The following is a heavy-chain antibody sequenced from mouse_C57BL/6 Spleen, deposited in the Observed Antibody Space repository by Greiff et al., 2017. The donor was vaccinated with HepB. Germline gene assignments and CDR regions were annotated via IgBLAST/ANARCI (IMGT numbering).Heavy chain of an antibody. CDR2: ISYDGSN. CDR1: GYSITSGYY. V-gene: IGHV3-6*01. Sequence: VQLQQSGPGLVKPSQSLSLTCSVTGYSITSGYYWNWIRQFPGNKLEWMGYISYDGSNNYNPSLKNRISITRDTSKNQFFLKLNSVTTEDTATYYCAREALLRFGFAYWGQGTLVTVSA. J-gene: IGHJ3*01. D-gene: IGHD1-1*01. CDR3: AREALLRFGFAY.